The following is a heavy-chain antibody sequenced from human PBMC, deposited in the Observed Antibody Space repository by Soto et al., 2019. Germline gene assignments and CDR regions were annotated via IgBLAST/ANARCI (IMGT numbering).Heavy chain of an antibody. CDR3: TRFYGDYSRGSINFDY. CDR2: IYPRDSDT. D-gene: IGHD4-17*01. CDR1: GYSFTNYW. Sequence: SLKISCQGSGYSFTNYWIGWVRQMPGKGLEWMGIIYPRDSDTRYSPSFQGQVTISADKSISTAYLQWSSLKASDTAMYYCTRFYGDYSRGSINFDYWGQGTLVTVSS. J-gene: IGHJ4*02. V-gene: IGHV5-51*01.